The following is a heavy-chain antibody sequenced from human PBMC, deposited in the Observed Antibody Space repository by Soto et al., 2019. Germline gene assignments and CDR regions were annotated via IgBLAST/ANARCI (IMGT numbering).Heavy chain of an antibody. CDR2: ISGSSSYI. Sequence: EVQLVESGGGLVKPGGSLRLSCAASGFTFSSYGMNWVRQAPGKGLEWVSSISGSSSYIYYADSMKGRFTISRDNAKKSLYLQMNSLRAEDTAVYYCARLIKQGSDYGMDVWGQGTTVTVSS. CDR3: ARLIKQGSDYGMDV. CDR1: GFTFSSYG. D-gene: IGHD2-8*01. J-gene: IGHJ6*02. V-gene: IGHV3-21*01.